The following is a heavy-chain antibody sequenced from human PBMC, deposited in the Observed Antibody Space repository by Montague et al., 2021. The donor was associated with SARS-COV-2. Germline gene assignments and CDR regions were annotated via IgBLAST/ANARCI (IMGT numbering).Heavy chain of an antibody. CDR1: GGSFSGYY. V-gene: IGHV4-34*01. J-gene: IGHJ4*02. CDR2: ITHSGST. Sequence: SETLSLTCAVYGGSFSGYYWSWIRQPPGKGLEWIGEITHSGSTNYNPSLKSRVTISLDTSTNQFSLKLSSVTAADTAVYYCARGRYSSSWYGTKYYFDYWGRGTLVTVSS. CDR3: ARGRYSSSWYGTKYYFDY. D-gene: IGHD6-13*01.